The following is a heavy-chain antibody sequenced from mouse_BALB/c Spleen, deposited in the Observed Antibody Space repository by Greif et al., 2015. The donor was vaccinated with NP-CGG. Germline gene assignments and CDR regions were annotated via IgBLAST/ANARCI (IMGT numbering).Heavy chain of an antibody. D-gene: IGHD2-3*01. CDR3: ARHDGYYFWYFDV. J-gene: IGHJ1*01. V-gene: IGHV5-12-2*01. CDR1: GFTFSSYT. Sequence: EVKLLESGGGLAQPGGSLKLSCAASGFTFSSYTMSWVRQTPEKRLEWVAYISNGGGSTYYPDTVKGRFTISRDNAKNTLYLQMSSLKSEDTAMYYCARHDGYYFWYFDVWGAGTTVTVSS. CDR2: ISNGGGST.